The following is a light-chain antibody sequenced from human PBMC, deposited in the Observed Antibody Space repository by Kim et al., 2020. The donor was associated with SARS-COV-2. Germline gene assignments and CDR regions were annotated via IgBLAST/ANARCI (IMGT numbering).Light chain of an antibody. CDR2: DNN. Sequence: QKVTISCSGSNSNIGKNYVSWYQQLPGTAPKLLIYDNNKRHSGIPDRFSGSKSGTSATLGITGLQTGDEAEYYCGVWDNSLNGLVFGGGTQLTVL. CDR3: GVWDNSLNGLV. J-gene: IGLJ2*01. V-gene: IGLV1-51*01. CDR1: NSNIGKNY.